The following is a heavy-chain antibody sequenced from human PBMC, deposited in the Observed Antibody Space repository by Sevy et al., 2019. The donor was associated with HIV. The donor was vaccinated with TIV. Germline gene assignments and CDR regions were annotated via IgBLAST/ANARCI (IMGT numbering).Heavy chain of an antibody. Sequence: SETLSLTCTVSGGSVSSGSYYWSWIRQPPGKGLEWIGYIYYSGSTNYNPSLKSRVTISVDTSKNQFSLKLSSVTAADTAVYYWARAYGSGSSLSAYFDYWGQGTLVTVSS. D-gene: IGHD3-10*01. J-gene: IGHJ4*02. V-gene: IGHV4-61*01. CDR3: ARAYGSGSSLSAYFDY. CDR1: GGSVSSGSYY. CDR2: IYYSGST.